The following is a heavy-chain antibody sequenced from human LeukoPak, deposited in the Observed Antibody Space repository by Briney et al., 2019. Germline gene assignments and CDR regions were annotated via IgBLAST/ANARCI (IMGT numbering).Heavy chain of an antibody. CDR1: GYTFTGYY. Sequence: ASVKVSCKASGYTFTGYYMHWGRQAPGQGLEWMGRINPNSGGTNYAQRFQGRVTMTRDTSISTAYMELSRLRSDDTAVYYCARYYYDSSGLDYWGQGTLVTVSS. CDR2: INPNSGGT. CDR3: ARYYYDSSGLDY. J-gene: IGHJ4*02. V-gene: IGHV1-2*06. D-gene: IGHD3-22*01.